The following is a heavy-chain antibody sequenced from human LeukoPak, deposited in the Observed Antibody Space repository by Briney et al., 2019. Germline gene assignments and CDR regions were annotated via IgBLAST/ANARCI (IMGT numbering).Heavy chain of an antibody. CDR2: INPTGGST. CDR1: GYTFTSYY. D-gene: IGHD1-26*01. Sequence: VASVKVSCKASGYTFTSYYRHWVRQAPGQGLEWMGLINPTGGSTGYAQKFQGRVTMTRDMSTSTDYMELSSLRSEDTAIYYCARDNSVGDNAWWFDPWGQGTLVTVSS. CDR3: ARDNSVGDNAWWFDP. V-gene: IGHV1-46*01. J-gene: IGHJ5*02.